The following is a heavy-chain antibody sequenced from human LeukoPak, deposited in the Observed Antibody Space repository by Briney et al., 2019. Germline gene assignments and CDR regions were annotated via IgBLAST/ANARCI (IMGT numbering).Heavy chain of an antibody. Sequence: SETLSLTCTVSGGSISSYHWSWIRQPPGKGLGLEWIGYIYYTGATNYNPSLKSRVTMSVDTSKNQFSLQLSSVTAADTAIYYCARGRGSGNSYPPLDSWGQGTLVTVSS. D-gene: IGHD3-10*01. CDR3: ARGRGSGNSYPPLDS. CDR2: IYYTGAT. V-gene: IGHV4-59*01. J-gene: IGHJ4*02. CDR1: GGSISSYH.